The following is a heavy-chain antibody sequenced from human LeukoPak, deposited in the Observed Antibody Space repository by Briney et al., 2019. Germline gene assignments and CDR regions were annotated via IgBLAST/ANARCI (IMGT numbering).Heavy chain of an antibody. V-gene: IGHV4-39*01. Sequence: SETLSLTCTVSGGSISSSSYYWGWIRQPPGKGLERIGSIYYSGSTYYNPSLKSRVTISVDTSKNQFSLKLSSVTAADTAVYYCARHSVTDVDIVATIHLGGFDPWGQGTLVTVSS. CDR1: GGSISSSSYY. D-gene: IGHD5-12*01. CDR2: IYYSGST. J-gene: IGHJ5*02. CDR3: ARHSVTDVDIVATIHLGGFDP.